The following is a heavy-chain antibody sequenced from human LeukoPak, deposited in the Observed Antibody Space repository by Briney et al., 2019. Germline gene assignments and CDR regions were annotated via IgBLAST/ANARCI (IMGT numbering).Heavy chain of an antibody. D-gene: IGHD3-22*01. CDR3: ATAEKYYYDSSGYSD. V-gene: IGHV3-53*01. CDR1: GFTVSSNY. J-gene: IGHJ4*02. CDR2: IYSGGST. Sequence: GGSLRISCAASGFTVSSNYMSWVRQAPGKGLEWVSVIYSGGSTYYADSVKGRFTISRDNSKNTLYLQMNSLRAEDTAVYYCATAEKYYYDSSGYSDWGQGTLVTVSS.